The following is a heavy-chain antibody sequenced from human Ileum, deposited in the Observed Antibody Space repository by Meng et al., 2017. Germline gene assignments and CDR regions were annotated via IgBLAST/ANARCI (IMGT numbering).Heavy chain of an antibody. D-gene: IGHD6-13*01. J-gene: IGHJ6*02. Sequence: GGSLRLSCAASGFTFSDYYMNWIRQAPGKGLEWVAHISDSGDAVYYAESVRGRFTISRDNAKNSLYLHMNILRPDDTAVYYCAGDQIPASSIWPSHYYGVDVWGQGTTVTVSS. CDR3: AGDQIPASSIWPSHYYGVDV. V-gene: IGHV3-11*01. CDR1: GFTFSDYY. CDR2: ISDSGDAV.